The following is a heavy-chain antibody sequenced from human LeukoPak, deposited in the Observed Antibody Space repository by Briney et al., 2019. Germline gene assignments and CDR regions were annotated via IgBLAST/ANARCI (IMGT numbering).Heavy chain of an antibody. CDR3: TTAPSFKASTRSPMDV. V-gene: IGHV3-15*01. Sequence: GGSLRLSCAASGFTFSNAWMSWVRQAPGKGLEWVGRIKSKTDGGTTDYAAPVKGRFTISRDDSKNTLCLQMNSLKTEDTAVYYCTTAPSFKASTRSPMDVWGQGTTVTVSS. J-gene: IGHJ6*02. D-gene: IGHD2-2*01. CDR1: GFTFSNAW. CDR2: IKSKTDGGTT.